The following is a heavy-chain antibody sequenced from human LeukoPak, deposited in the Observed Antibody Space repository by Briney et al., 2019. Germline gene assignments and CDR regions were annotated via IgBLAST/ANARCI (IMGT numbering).Heavy chain of an antibody. J-gene: IGHJ3*02. D-gene: IGHD6-19*01. CDR2: INTNTGNP. V-gene: IGHV7-4-1*02. CDR1: GYTFTSYA. Sequence: GASVKVFCKASGYTFTSYAMNWVRQAPGQGLEWMGWINTNTGNPTYAQGFTGRFVFSLDTSVSTAYLQISSLKAEDTAVYYCARARSGWPHDAFDIWGQGTMVTVSS. CDR3: ARARSGWPHDAFDI.